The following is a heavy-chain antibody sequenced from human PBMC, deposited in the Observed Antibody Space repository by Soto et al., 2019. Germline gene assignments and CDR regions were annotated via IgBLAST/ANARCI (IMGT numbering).Heavy chain of an antibody. CDR1: GGTFSSYA. CDR3: ARVLRVVTAYYYYGMDV. Sequence: QVQLVQSGAEVKKPGSSVKVSCKASGGTFSSYAISWVRQAPGQGLEWMGGIIPIFGTANYAQKFQGRVTITADESTSTAYMERSSLRSEDTAVYYCARVLRVVTAYYYYGMDVWGQGTTVTVSS. V-gene: IGHV1-69*01. J-gene: IGHJ6*02. D-gene: IGHD3-3*01. CDR2: IIPIFGTA.